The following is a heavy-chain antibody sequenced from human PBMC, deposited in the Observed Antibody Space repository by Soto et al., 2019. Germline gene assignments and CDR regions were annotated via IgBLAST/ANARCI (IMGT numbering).Heavy chain of an antibody. D-gene: IGHD6-13*01. CDR3: ARTDGCKDSSWYHDDYDAIDV. Sequence: SGPTLVNPTETLTLTCTVSGFSLSNARRGVSWIRQPPGKALEWLAHIFSNDEKSYSTSLKSRLTISKDTSKSQVVLTMPNMDPVEPATNDWARTDGCKDSSWYHDDYDAIDVWGQGTTVTVSS. V-gene: IGHV2-26*01. CDR2: IFSNDEK. CDR1: GFSLSNARRG. J-gene: IGHJ6*02.